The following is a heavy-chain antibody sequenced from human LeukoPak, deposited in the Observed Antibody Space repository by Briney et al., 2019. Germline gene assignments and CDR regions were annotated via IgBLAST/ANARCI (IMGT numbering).Heavy chain of an antibody. V-gene: IGHV4-38-2*01. CDR1: GFTFSDYY. CDR3: ARAYNWNSNWFDP. Sequence: PGGSLRLSCAASGFTFSDYYMGWIRQAPGKGLEWIGYIYHSGSTYYNPSLKSRVTISVDRSKNQFSLKLSSVTAADTAVYYCARAYNWNSNWFDPWGQGTLVTVSS. CDR2: IYHSGST. J-gene: IGHJ5*02. D-gene: IGHD1-1*01.